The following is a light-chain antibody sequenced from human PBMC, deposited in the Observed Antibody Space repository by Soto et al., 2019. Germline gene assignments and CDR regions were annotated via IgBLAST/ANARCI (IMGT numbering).Light chain of an antibody. Sequence: EIVLTQSPGTLSLSPGERATLSCRASQSVSSSYLAWYQQKPGQAPRLLIYGASSRATGIPDRFSGSGSGTDFTLTISRLEPEDFAVYYCQQYCSSGTFGQGTRWIS. V-gene: IGKV3-20*01. CDR3: QQYCSSGT. CDR1: QSVSSSY. CDR2: GAS. J-gene: IGKJ1*01.